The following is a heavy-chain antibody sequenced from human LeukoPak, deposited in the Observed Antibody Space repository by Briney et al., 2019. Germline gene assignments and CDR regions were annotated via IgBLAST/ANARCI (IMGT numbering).Heavy chain of an antibody. CDR1: GFTFSSYG. CDR3: ARVTVRGVP. J-gene: IGHJ4*02. D-gene: IGHD3-10*01. CDR2: INSDGSST. V-gene: IGHV3-74*01. Sequence: GGTLRLSCAASGFTFSSYGMSWVRQAPGKGLVWVSRINSDGSSTSYADSVKGRFTISRDNAKNTLYLQMNSLRAEDTAVYYCARVTVRGVPWGQGTLVTVSS.